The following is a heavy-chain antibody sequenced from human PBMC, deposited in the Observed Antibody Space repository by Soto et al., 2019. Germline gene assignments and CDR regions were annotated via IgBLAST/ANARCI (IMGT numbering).Heavy chain of an antibody. D-gene: IGHD7-27*01. CDR3: ARGPSGDKVDY. J-gene: IGHJ4*02. CDR1: GGSTSSAAYC. CDR2: IYDGGTT. Sequence: PSETLSLTCTVSGGSTSSAAYCWSWIRQSPDKGLEWIGHIYDGGTTYSSPSLKGRVTISADTSETQFSLKLNSVSAADTAVYYCARGPSGDKVDYWGQGIQVTVSS. V-gene: IGHV4-30-4*01.